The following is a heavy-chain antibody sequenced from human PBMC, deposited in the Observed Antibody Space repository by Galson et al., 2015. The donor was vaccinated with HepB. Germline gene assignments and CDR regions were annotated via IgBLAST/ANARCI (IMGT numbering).Heavy chain of an antibody. D-gene: IGHD6-13*01. CDR3: ARVRAWAAGYGAFDI. CDR2: ISSSSSYI. CDR1: GFTFSSYS. J-gene: IGHJ3*02. Sequence: SLRLSCAASGFTFSSYSMNWVRQAPGKGLEWVSSISSSSSYIYYADSVKGRFTNSRDNAKNSLYLQMNSLRAEDTAVYYCARVRAWAAGYGAFDIWGQGTMVTVSS. V-gene: IGHV3-21*01.